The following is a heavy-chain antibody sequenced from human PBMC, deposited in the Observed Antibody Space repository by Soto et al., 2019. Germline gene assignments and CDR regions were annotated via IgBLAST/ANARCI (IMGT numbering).Heavy chain of an antibody. J-gene: IGHJ6*02. CDR2: ISTDKGDT. V-gene: IGHV1-18*01. D-gene: IGHD3-3*01. CDR3: ARDPPVFGAIVMAPFGMDV. CDR1: GYTFTTYG. Sequence: QAQLVQSGAEVQKPGASVKVSCQASGYTFTTYGITWVRQAPGQGLEWMGWISTDKGDTKYARKIQGRATLTTDTSTTTAYMELKSLRSDDTAVYYCARDPPVFGAIVMAPFGMDVWGQGTTVTVS.